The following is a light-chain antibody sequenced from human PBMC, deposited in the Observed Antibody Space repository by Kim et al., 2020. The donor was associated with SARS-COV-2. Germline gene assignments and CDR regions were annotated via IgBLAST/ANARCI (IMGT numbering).Light chain of an antibody. V-gene: IGKV1-5*03. Sequence: DIQMTQSPSTLSASVGDRVTITCRASQSISYWLAWYQQKAGKAPKLLIYKASSLQSGVPSRFSGSGSETEFTLTISSLQPDDFATYYCQHYNSYPLTFGGGTKVDIK. J-gene: IGKJ4*01. CDR2: KAS. CDR3: QHYNSYPLT. CDR1: QSISYW.